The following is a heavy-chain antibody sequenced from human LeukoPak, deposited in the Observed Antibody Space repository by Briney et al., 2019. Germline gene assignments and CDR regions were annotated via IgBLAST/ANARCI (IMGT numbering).Heavy chain of an antibody. CDR2: IYYSGST. D-gene: IGHD1/OR15-1a*01. CDR3: ARYNWNNFDC. Sequence: SETLSLTCTVSGGSISSHYWSWIRQPPGKGLEWIGYIYYSGSTNYNPSLKSRVTISVDTSKNQSSLKLSSVTAADTAVYYCARYNWNNFDCWGQGTLVTVSS. J-gene: IGHJ4*02. V-gene: IGHV4-59*11. CDR1: GGSISSHY.